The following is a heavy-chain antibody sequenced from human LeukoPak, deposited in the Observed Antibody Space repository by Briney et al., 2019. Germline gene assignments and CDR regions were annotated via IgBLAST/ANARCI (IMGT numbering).Heavy chain of an antibody. CDR3: ASLIVDGAFDI. CDR1: GGSISSYY. V-gene: IGHV4-59*01. J-gene: IGHJ3*02. CDR2: IYYSGST. Sequence: PSETLSLTCTVSGGSISSYYWSWIRQPPGKGLEWIGYIYYSGSTNYNPSLKSRVTISVDTSKNQFSLKLSSVTAADTAVYYCASLIVDGAFDIWGQGTMVTVSS. D-gene: IGHD3-22*01.